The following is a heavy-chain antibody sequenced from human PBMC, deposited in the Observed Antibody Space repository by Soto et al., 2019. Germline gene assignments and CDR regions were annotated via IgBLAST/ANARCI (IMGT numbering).Heavy chain of an antibody. V-gene: IGHV1-46*01. CDR3: ARERGA. Sequence: GASVKVSCKASGYTFTDYRLHLVRQAPGQGLEWMGMINPSGGSTSYAQNFQGRVTMTRDTSTSTVCMELSRLRSEDTAVYYCARERGAWGQGTLVTVSS. CDR2: INPSGGST. D-gene: IGHD1-26*01. CDR1: GYTFTDYR. J-gene: IGHJ4*02.